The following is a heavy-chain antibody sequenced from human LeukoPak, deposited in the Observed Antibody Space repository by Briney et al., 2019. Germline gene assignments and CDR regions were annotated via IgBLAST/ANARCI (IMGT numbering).Heavy chain of an antibody. V-gene: IGHV3-74*01. CDR3: ARAIFEDYYMDV. J-gene: IGHJ6*03. CDR1: GFIFSNYW. D-gene: IGHD3-3*01. CDR2: INTDGSST. Sequence: GGSLRLSCAASGFIFSNYWMHWVRQAPGKGLVWVSRINTDGSSTSSADSVKGRFTISRDNAKNTLYLQMNSLRAEDTAVYYCARAIFEDYYMDVWGKGTTVTVSS.